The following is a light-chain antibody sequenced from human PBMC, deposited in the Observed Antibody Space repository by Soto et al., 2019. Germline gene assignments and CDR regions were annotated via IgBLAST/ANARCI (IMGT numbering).Light chain of an antibody. CDR2: EVS. V-gene: IGLV2-23*02. CDR3: CSYAGSSTSYV. CDR1: SSDVGSYNL. Sequence: QSVLTQPASVSGSPGQSITISCTGTSSDVGSYNLVSWYQQHPGKAPKLMIYEVSKRTSGVSNRFSGSKSGNTASLTISGLPAEDEADYYCCSYAGSSTSYVFGTGTKLTVL. J-gene: IGLJ1*01.